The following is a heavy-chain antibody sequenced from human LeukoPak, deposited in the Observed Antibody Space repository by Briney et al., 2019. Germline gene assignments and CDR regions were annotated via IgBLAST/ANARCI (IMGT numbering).Heavy chain of an antibody. CDR2: IYYSGST. J-gene: IGHJ4*02. CDR1: GGSISSSSYY. Sequence: SETLSLTCTVSGGSISSSSYYWGWIRQPPGKGLEWIGSIYYSGSTYYNPSLKSRVTISVDTSKNQFSLKLSSVTAADTAVYYCATGYSSSWYLVGGFDYWGQGTLATVSS. D-gene: IGHD6-13*01. CDR3: ATGYSSSWYLVGGFDY. V-gene: IGHV4-39*01.